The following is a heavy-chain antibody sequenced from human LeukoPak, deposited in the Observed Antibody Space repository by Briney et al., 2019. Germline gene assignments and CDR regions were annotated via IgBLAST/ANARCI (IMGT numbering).Heavy chain of an antibody. V-gene: IGHV3-49*04. D-gene: IGHD5/OR15-5a*01. Sequence: GGSLRLSCAASGFTFTNYWIHWVRQAPGKGLEWVGFIRSKAFGGTTDYAASVKDKFTISRDDSESVVFLQMNSLKTEDTAVYYCARRSGMSNGDAFDVWGLGTMVTVSS. J-gene: IGHJ3*01. CDR3: ARRSGMSNGDAFDV. CDR1: GFTFTNYW. CDR2: IRSKAFGGTT.